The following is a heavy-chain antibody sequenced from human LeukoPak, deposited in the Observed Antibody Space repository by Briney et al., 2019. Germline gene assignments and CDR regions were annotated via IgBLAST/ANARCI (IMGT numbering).Heavy chain of an antibody. V-gene: IGHV4-30-4*08. CDR2: IYYSRST. D-gene: IGHD2-15*01. CDR3: ASYYYCSGGSCYFDY. Sequence: SQTLSLTCTVSGGSISSGGYYWSWIRQHPGKGLEWIGYIYYSRSTYYNPSLKSRVTISVDTSKNQFSLKLSSVTAADTAVYYCASYYYCSGGSCYFDYWGQGTLVTVSS. J-gene: IGHJ4*02. CDR1: GGSISSGGYY.